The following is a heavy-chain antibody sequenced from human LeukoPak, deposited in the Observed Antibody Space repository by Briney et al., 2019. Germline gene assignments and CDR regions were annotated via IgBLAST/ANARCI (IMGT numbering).Heavy chain of an antibody. J-gene: IGHJ5*02. V-gene: IGHV4-4*07. CDR3: TRDTGTTGEVKFDP. CDR1: GNSFGDYY. Sequence: SETLSLTCTASGNSFGDYYWSWIRQPAGKGLEWIGCIYTSGSTTYNPSLKSRVTMSVDTSKSQFSLNLMSVTAADTAVYYCTRDTGTTGEVKFDPWGQGTLVTVSS. D-gene: IGHD4-17*01. CDR2: IYTSGST.